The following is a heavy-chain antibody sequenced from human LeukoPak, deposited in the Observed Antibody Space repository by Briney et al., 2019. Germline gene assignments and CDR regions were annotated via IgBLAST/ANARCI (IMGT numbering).Heavy chain of an antibody. CDR2: ISYDGSNK. CDR3: AKDGSSGAFDI. V-gene: IGHV3-30*18. Sequence: GGSLRVSCLASGFTFSTYGMHWVRQAPGKGLEWVALISYDGSNKYYADSVKGRFTISRDNSKNTLYLQMNSLRAEDTAVYYCAKDGSSGAFDIWGQGTMVTVSS. J-gene: IGHJ3*02. CDR1: GFTFSTYG. D-gene: IGHD6-25*01.